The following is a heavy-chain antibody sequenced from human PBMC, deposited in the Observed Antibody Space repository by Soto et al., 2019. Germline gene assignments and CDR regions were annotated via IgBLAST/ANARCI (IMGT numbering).Heavy chain of an antibody. CDR2: INHSGST. CDR1: GGSFSGYY. Sequence: QVQLQQWGAGLLKPSETLSLTCAVYGGSFSGYYWSWIRQPPGKGLEWIGEINHSGSTNYNPSLKSRVTISVDTSKNQFSLKLSSVTAADTAVYYSARRGQWLVLGYWGQGTLVTVSS. J-gene: IGHJ4*02. CDR3: ARRGQWLVLGY. D-gene: IGHD6-19*01. V-gene: IGHV4-34*01.